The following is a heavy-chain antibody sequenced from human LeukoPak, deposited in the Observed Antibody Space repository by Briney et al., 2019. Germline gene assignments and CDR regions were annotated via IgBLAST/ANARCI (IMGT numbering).Heavy chain of an antibody. D-gene: IGHD1-1*01. CDR1: GFPLSSFW. CDR3: MRDWRYYGMDV. V-gene: IGHV3-74*01. J-gene: IGHJ6*02. Sequence: GGSLRLSCAASGFPLSSFWMHWVRQVPGKGLVWVSRNKGDGTSSSYADSVKGRFTISRDNAKNTIYLQLNSLRVDDTAVYYCMRDWRYYGMDVWGQGTTVTVSS. CDR2: NKGDGTSS.